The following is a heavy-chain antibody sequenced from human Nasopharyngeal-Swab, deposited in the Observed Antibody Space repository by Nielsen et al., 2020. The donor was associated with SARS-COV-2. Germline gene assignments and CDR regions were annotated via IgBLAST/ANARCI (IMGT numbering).Heavy chain of an antibody. J-gene: IGHJ6*02. D-gene: IGHD3-16*02. Sequence: SETLSLTCTVSNGSINSYYWSWIRQPPGKGLEWIGYIYFSGSTSYNPSLKSRVTMSVDTSKNQFSLNLTSVTAADTAVYYCVRVALGSYLRGRGMDVWGQGTTVTVSS. CDR3: VRVALGSYLRGRGMDV. CDR1: NGSINSYY. V-gene: IGHV4-59*13. CDR2: IYFSGST.